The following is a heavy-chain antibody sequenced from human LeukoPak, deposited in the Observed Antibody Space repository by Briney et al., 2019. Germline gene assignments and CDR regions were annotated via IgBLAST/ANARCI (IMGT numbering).Heavy chain of an antibody. CDR1: GFTFSDYY. CDR3: ASSPGAGSARYFQH. CDR2: ISSSSYT. D-gene: IGHD6-19*01. Sequence: GGSLRLSCAASGFTFSDYYMSLIRQAPGKGLEWVSYISSSSYTNYADSVKGRFTISRDNAKNSLYLQMNSLRAEDTAVYYCASSPGAGSARYFQHWGQGTLVTVSS. V-gene: IGHV3-11*06. J-gene: IGHJ1*01.